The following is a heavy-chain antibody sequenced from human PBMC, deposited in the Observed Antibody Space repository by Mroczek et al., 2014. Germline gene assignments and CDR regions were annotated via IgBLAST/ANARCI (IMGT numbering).Heavy chain of an antibody. CDR3: ARGRSDTIFGVVIILNFDY. Sequence: QVQLQQWGAGLLKPSETLSLTCAVYGGSFSGYYWSWIRQPPGKGLEWIGEINHSGSTNYNPSLKSRVTISVDTSKNQFSLKLSSVTAADTAVYYCARGRSDTIFGVVIILNFDYWGQGTLVTVSS. D-gene: IGHD3-3*01. V-gene: IGHV4-34*01. J-gene: IGHJ4*02. CDR1: GGSFSGYY. CDR2: INHSGST.